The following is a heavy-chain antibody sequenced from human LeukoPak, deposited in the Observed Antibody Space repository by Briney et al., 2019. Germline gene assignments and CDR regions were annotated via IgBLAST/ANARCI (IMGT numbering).Heavy chain of an antibody. CDR1: GFTFNNYA. CDR2: ISCSGSST. J-gene: IGHJ4*02. CDR3: AKGVRSGKYYYASSGYSFDS. V-gene: IGHV3-23*01. D-gene: IGHD3-22*01. Sequence: PGGSLRLSCAASGFTFNNYAMSWARQAPGKGLEWVSSISCSGSSTWYADSVKGRFTISRDNSTNTLYLQMNGLRAEDTAVYYCAKGVRSGKYYYASSGYSFDSWGQGTLVTVSS.